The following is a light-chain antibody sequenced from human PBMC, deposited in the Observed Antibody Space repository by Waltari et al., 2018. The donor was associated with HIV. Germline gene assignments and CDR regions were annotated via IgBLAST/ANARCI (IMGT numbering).Light chain of an antibody. CDR1: QSLLFSSTKKNY. Sequence: DIVMNQSPESLTVALGERATIHCNSSQSLLFSSTKKNYLAWYQQRPGQSPKLLISWASAGESGVPDRFRGTASGTSFTLTIDNVRADDGATYYCQQYYTNPRTFGQGTKLQI. V-gene: IGKV4-1*01. J-gene: IGKJ2*01. CDR2: WAS. CDR3: QQYYTNPRT.